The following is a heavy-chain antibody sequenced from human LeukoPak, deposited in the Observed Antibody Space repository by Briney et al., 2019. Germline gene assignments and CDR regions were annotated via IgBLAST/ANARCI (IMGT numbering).Heavy chain of an antibody. Sequence: GGSLRLSSAASGFTFSSYAMSWVRQAPGKGLEWVSAISGSGGSTYYADSVKGRFTISRDNSKNTLYLQMNSLRAEDTAVYYCAKEEGSSGWYNWFDPWGQGTLVTVSS. D-gene: IGHD6-19*01. V-gene: IGHV3-23*01. J-gene: IGHJ5*02. CDR1: GFTFSSYA. CDR3: AKEEGSSGWYNWFDP. CDR2: ISGSGGST.